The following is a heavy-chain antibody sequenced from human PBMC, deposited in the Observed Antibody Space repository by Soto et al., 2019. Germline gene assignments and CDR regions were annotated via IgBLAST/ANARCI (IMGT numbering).Heavy chain of an antibody. J-gene: IGHJ6*03. Sequence: GSLRLSCAASGFTFSNAWMSWVRQAPGKGLEWVGRIKSKTDGGTTDYAAPVKGRFTISRDDSKNTLYLQMNSLKTEDTAVYYCTTLTEDYGDYGYYYYYMDVWGKGTTVTVSS. D-gene: IGHD4-17*01. CDR3: TTLTEDYGDYGYYYYYMDV. V-gene: IGHV3-15*01. CDR1: GFTFSNAW. CDR2: IKSKTDGGTT.